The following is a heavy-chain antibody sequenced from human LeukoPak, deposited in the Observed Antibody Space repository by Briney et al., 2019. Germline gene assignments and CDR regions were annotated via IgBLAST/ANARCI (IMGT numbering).Heavy chain of an antibody. V-gene: IGHV3-7*03. CDR3: ARVPYSYGHNWFDP. CDR1: GFTFSSYW. J-gene: IGHJ5*02. CDR2: IKQDGSEK. Sequence: TGGSLRLSCAASGFTFSSYWMSWVRQAPGKGLEWVANIKQDGSEKYYVDSVKGRFTISRDNAKNSLYLQMNSLRAEDTAVYYCARVPYSYGHNWFDPWGQGTLVTVSS. D-gene: IGHD5-18*01.